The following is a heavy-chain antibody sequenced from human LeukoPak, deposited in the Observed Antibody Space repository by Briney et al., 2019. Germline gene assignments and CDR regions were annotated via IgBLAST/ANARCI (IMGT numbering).Heavy chain of an antibody. J-gene: IGHJ6*02. V-gene: IGHV3-23*01. D-gene: IGHD6-19*01. CDR3: ARDRAVAGGGFGYYYYYGMDV. Sequence: GGSLRLSCAASGFTFSSYAMSWVRQAPGKGLEWVLAISGSGGSTYYADSVKGRFTISRDNSKNTLYLQMNSLRAEDTAVYYCARDRAVAGGGFGYYYYYGMDVWGQGTTVTVSS. CDR2: ISGSGGST. CDR1: GFTFSSYA.